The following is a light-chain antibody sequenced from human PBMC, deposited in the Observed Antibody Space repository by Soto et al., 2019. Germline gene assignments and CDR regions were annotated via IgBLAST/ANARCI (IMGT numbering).Light chain of an antibody. CDR1: SSDVGGYNY. CDR3: NSYTTSNTRQIV. J-gene: IGLJ1*01. CDR2: DVS. Sequence: QSALTQPASVSGSPGQSITISCTGTSSDVGGYNYVSWYQHHPGKAPKLMIYDVSNRPSGVSNRFSGSKSGNTASLTISGLQPEDEDDYYCNSYTTSNTRQIVFGTGTKLTVL. V-gene: IGLV2-14*03.